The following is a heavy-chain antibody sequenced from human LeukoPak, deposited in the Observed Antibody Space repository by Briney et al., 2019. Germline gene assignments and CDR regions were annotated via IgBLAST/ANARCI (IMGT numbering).Heavy chain of an antibody. J-gene: IGHJ4*02. D-gene: IGHD2-2*02. Sequence: GGSLRLSCAASGFTFSSYWMSWVRQAPGKGLEWVANIKQDGSEKYYVDSVKGRFTISRDNAKNSLYLQMNSLRAEDTAVYYCARNHPRYCSSTSCYTMDYWGQGTLVTVSS. V-gene: IGHV3-7*01. CDR2: IKQDGSEK. CDR1: GFTFSSYW. CDR3: ARNHPRYCSSTSCYTMDY.